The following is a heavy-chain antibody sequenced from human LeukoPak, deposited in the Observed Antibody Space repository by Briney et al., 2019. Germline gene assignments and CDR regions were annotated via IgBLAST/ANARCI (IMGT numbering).Heavy chain of an antibody. J-gene: IGHJ4*02. V-gene: IGHV4-39*07. CDR2: IYYSGST. Sequence: PSETLSLTCTVSGGSISSSSYYWGWIRQPPGKGLEWIGSIYYSGSTYYNPSLKSRVTISVDTSKNQFSLKLSSVTAADTAVYYCARYDTAMDSFDYWGQGTLVTVSS. CDR3: ARYDTAMDSFDY. CDR1: GGSISSSSYY. D-gene: IGHD5-18*01.